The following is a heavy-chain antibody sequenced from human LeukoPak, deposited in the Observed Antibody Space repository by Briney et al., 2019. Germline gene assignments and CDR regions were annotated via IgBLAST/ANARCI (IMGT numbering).Heavy chain of an antibody. CDR3: ARVFLGNPTKPHPHFDY. CDR2: IYSGGST. J-gene: IGHJ4*02. D-gene: IGHD1-14*01. Sequence: GGSLRLSCAASGFTVSSNYMSWVRQAPGKGLEWVSVIYSGGSTYYADSVKGRFTISRDNSKNTLYLQMNSLRAEDTAVYYCARVFLGNPTKPHPHFDYWGQGTLVTVSS. V-gene: IGHV3-53*01. CDR1: GFTVSSNY.